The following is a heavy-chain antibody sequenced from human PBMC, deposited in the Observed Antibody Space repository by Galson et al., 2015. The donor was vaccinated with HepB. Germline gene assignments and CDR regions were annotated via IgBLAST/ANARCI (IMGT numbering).Heavy chain of an antibody. V-gene: IGHV3-30*18. CDR2: ISHDGGNK. CDR3: AKGFGEPYSYYHIDV. CDR1: GFTFSNNG. D-gene: IGHD3-10*01. J-gene: IGHJ6*03. Sequence: SLRLSCAASGFTFSNNGMHWVRQAPSKGLEWLAVISHDGGNKYYADSVKGRFTISRDNSKNTLYVQMNSLRGDDTAVYYCAKGFGEPYSYYHIDVWGKGTTVIVSS.